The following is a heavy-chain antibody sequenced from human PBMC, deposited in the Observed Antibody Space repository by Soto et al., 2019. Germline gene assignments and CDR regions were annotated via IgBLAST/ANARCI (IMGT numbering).Heavy chain of an antibody. CDR2: IYHSGST. Sequence: SETLSLTCAVSGGSISSSNWWSWVRQPPGKGLEWIGEIYHSGSTNYNPSLKSRVTISVDKSKNQFSLKLSSVTAADTAVYYCARGPKIRSGSYYRGWFDPWGQGTLVTVSS. CDR1: GGSISSSNW. J-gene: IGHJ5*02. V-gene: IGHV4-4*02. CDR3: ARGPKIRSGSYYRGWFDP. D-gene: IGHD3-10*01.